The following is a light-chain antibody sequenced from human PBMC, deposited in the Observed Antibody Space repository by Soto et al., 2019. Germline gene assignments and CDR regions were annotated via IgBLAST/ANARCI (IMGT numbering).Light chain of an antibody. V-gene: IGKV3-15*01. CDR2: GAS. CDR1: QSVSTD. J-gene: IGKJ3*01. CDR3: NQYNDCPRFT. Sequence: EIVMTQSPATLSVSPGERATLSCRASQSVSTDLAWYQQKPGQAPRRLIYGASTRATGIPARFSGSGSGTEFTLTINRQQSEDLAVYYCNQYNDCPRFTFGPGTKVEIK.